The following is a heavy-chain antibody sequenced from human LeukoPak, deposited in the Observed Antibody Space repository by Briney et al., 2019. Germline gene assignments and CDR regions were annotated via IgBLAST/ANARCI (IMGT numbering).Heavy chain of an antibody. J-gene: IGHJ4*02. V-gene: IGHV3-23*01. CDR2: ISGSGGTT. CDR3: AKGMKYYDFWSGYSGFDY. D-gene: IGHD3-3*01. CDR1: GFTFSTYG. Sequence: GGSLRLSCAASGFTFSTYGMSWVRQAPGKGLEWVSTISGSGGTTNYADSVKGRFTISRDNSKNTLYLQMNSLRAEDTAVYYCAKGMKYYDFWSGYSGFDYWGQGTLVTVSS.